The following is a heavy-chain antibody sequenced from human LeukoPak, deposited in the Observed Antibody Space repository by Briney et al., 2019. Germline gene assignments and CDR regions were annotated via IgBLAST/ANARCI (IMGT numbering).Heavy chain of an antibody. CDR2: IGGSGGTT. V-gene: IGHV3-23*01. J-gene: IGHJ2*01. CDR1: GFTFSSYA. D-gene: IGHD1-26*01. Sequence: GGSLRLSCAASGFTFSSYAMSWVRQAPGKGLEWVSAIGGSGGTTYYADSVKGRFTISRDNSKNTLFLQMNSLRAEDTAVYYCAKPAKGSYPYWYFDLWGRGTLVTVSS. CDR3: AKPAKGSYPYWYFDL.